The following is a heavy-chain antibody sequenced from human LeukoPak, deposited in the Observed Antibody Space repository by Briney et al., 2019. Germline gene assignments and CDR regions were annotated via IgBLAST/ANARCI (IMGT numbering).Heavy chain of an antibody. V-gene: IGHV3-23*01. CDR1: GFTFSSYS. J-gene: IGHJ4*02. CDR3: AKLYYLSPSLSVELTYFDY. D-gene: IGHD2-2*01. Sequence: GGSLRLSCAASGFTFSSYSMSWVRQAPGKGLEWVSIFRGSDGSAYYADSVKGRFTISRDISKNTLYLRMNSLRAEDTAVYYCAKLYYLSPSLSVELTYFDYWGQGTLVTVSS. CDR2: FRGSDGSA.